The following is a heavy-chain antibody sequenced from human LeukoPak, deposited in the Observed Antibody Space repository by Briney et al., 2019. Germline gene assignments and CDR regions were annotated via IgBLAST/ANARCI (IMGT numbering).Heavy chain of an antibody. V-gene: IGHV1-2*02. D-gene: IGHD3-22*01. CDR1: GYTFTSYG. CDR2: INPNSGGT. Sequence: ASVKVSCKASGYTFTSYGISWVRQAPGQGLAWMGRINPNSGGTNYAQKFQGRVTMTRDTSISTAYMELRRLRSDDTAVYYCARAGIWDYSDTSGYHNGAFDIWGQGTMVTVSS. CDR3: ARAGIWDYSDTSGYHNGAFDI. J-gene: IGHJ3*02.